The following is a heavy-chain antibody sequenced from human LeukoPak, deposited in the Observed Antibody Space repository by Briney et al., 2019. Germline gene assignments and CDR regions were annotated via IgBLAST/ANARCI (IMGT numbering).Heavy chain of an antibody. V-gene: IGHV3-74*01. D-gene: IGHD3-22*01. CDR3: ARAPDYYDSSGYYEYFQH. Sequence: GGSLRLSCAVSGFTFSSYWMHWVRQAPGKGLVWVSRINSDGSSTSYADSVKGRFTISRDNAKNTLYLQMNSLRAEDTAVYYCARAPDYYDSSGYYEYFQHWGQGTLVTVSS. J-gene: IGHJ1*01. CDR1: GFTFSSYW. CDR2: INSDGSST.